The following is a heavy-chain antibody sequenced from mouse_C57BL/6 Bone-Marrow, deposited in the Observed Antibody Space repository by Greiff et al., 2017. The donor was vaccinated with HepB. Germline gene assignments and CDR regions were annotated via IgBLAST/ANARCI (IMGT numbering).Heavy chain of an antibody. D-gene: IGHD2-3*01. V-gene: IGHV1-42*01. J-gene: IGHJ2*01. CDR3: ASYDG. CDR1: GYSFTGYY. Sequence: EVLLQESGPELVKPGASVKISCKASGYSFTGYYMNWLKQSPEKSLEWIGEINPSTGGTTYNQKFKAKATLTVDKSSSTAYMQLKSLTSEDSAVYYCASYDGWGQGTTLTVSS. CDR2: INPSTGGT.